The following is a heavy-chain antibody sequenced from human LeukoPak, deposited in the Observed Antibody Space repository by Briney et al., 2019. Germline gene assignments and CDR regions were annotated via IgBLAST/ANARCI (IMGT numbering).Heavy chain of an antibody. CDR3: VSFYETY. V-gene: IGHV3-74*01. CDR1: GFTFSNYA. Sequence: SGGSLRLSCAASGFTFSNYAMSWVRQAPGKGLVWVSHINSDGSWTTYVDSVKGRFTISKDNAKNMVYLQMNNLRAEDKAVYYCVSFYETYWGRGTLVTVSS. J-gene: IGHJ4*02. CDR2: INSDGSWT. D-gene: IGHD2-2*01.